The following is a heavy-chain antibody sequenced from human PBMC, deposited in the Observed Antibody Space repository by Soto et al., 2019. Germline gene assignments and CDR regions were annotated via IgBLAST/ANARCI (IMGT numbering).Heavy chain of an antibody. V-gene: IGHV3-74*01. Sequence: EVQLVESGGGLVQPGASLRLSCAASEFTFNVYWVHWVRPAPGKGLVWVAHMNRDGTNISYADSVKGRFTISRDHAKKALYLQMNSLRVEDTAGYYWVIDRGQSDAFDLWGQGTVVTFSA. CDR3: VIDRGQSDAFDL. CDR2: MNRDGTNI. J-gene: IGHJ3*01. CDR1: EFTFNVYW.